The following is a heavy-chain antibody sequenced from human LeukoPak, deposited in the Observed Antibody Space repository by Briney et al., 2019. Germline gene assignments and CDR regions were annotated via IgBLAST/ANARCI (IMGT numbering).Heavy chain of an antibody. Sequence: PSETLSLTCTVSGYSISSGYYWGWIRQPPGKGLEWIGSIYHSGSTYYNPSLKSRVTISVDTSKNQFSLKLSSVTAADTAVYYCARGDHDFWSGYQFDCWGQGTLVTVSS. CDR1: GYSISSGYY. CDR2: IYHSGST. D-gene: IGHD3-3*01. J-gene: IGHJ4*02. CDR3: ARGDHDFWSGYQFDC. V-gene: IGHV4-38-2*02.